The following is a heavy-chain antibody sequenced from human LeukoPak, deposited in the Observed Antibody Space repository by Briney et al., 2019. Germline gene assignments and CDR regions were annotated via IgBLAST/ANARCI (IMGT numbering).Heavy chain of an antibody. V-gene: IGHV3-23*01. CDR2: ISGSGGST. D-gene: IGHD3-10*01. CDR3: ARGGAARGIGYYFDY. Sequence: GGSLRLSCAASGFTFSSYAMSWVRQAPGKGLEWVSAISGSGGSTYYADSVKGRFTISRDNSKNTLYLQMNSLRAEDTAVYYCARGGAARGIGYYFDYWGQGTLVTVSS. CDR1: GFTFSSYA. J-gene: IGHJ4*02.